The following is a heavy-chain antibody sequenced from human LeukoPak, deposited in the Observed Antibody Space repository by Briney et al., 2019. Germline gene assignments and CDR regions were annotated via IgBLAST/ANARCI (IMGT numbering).Heavy chain of an antibody. V-gene: IGHV3-30-3*01. CDR2: ISYDGSNK. CDR1: GFTFSSYA. D-gene: IGHD3-22*01. CDR3: ARADNYFDSSGYYPNWFDP. J-gene: IGHJ5*02. Sequence: PGGSLRHSCAAYGFTFSSYAMHWVPQAPGKGLEWVALISYDGSNKYYADSVKGRFTISRDNSKNTLYLQMNSLRDEDTAVYYCARADNYFDSSGYYPNWFDPWGQGTLVTVSS.